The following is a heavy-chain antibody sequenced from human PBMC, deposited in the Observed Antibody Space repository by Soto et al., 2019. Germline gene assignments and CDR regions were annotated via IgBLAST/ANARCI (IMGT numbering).Heavy chain of an antibody. Sequence: EVQLVESGGGLVQPGGSLRLSCAASGFSFSDHYMDWLRQAPGKGLEWIGRTRDKAHSYSTEYAASVKGRFTISTDESKNSFYLQMNSLKADDTAVYHCARAYCSGGSCYYPAIDIWGPGTRVTVSS. CDR3: ARAYCSGGSCYYPAIDI. V-gene: IGHV3-72*01. J-gene: IGHJ3*02. CDR2: TRDKAHSYST. CDR1: GFSFSDHY. D-gene: IGHD2-15*01.